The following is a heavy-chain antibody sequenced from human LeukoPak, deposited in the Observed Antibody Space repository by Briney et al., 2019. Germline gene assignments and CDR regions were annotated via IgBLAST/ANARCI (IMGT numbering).Heavy chain of an antibody. CDR3: VRYTVYFDY. Sequence: SETLSLTCTVSGYSISSGYYWGWIRQPPGKGLEWIGSIYHSGSTYYNPSLKSRVTISVDTSKNQFSLKLSSVTAADTAVYYCVRYTVYFDYWGQGTLVTVSS. CDR2: IYHSGST. D-gene: IGHD4-11*01. CDR1: GYSISSGYY. J-gene: IGHJ4*02. V-gene: IGHV4-38-2*02.